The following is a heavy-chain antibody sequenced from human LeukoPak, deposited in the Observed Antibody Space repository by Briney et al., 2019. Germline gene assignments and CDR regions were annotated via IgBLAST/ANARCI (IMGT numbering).Heavy chain of an antibody. CDR3: AKAAGAYYYYYMDV. J-gene: IGHJ6*03. Sequence: GGSLRLSCAASGFTFSSYALSWVRQAPGKGLEWVSAISGSGGSTYYADSVKGRFTISRDNSKNTLYLQMNSLRAEDTAVYYCAKAAGAYYYYYMDVWGKGTTVTVSS. V-gene: IGHV3-23*01. CDR2: ISGSGGST. CDR1: GFTFSSYA.